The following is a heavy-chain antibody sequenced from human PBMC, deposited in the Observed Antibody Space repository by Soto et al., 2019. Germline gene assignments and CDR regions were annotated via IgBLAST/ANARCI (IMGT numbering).Heavy chain of an antibody. V-gene: IGHV3-48*01. CDR1: GFTFSSYS. CDR3: AGSGGERYCGGDCYYY. J-gene: IGHJ4*02. CDR2: ISSSSSTI. Sequence: EVQLVESGGGLVQPGGSLRLSCAASGFTFSSYSMNWVRQAPGKGLERVSYISSSSSTIYYADSVKGRFTISRDNAKNSLYLQMNSLRAEDTAVYYCAGSGGERYCGGDCYYYWGQGTLVTVSS. D-gene: IGHD2-21*01.